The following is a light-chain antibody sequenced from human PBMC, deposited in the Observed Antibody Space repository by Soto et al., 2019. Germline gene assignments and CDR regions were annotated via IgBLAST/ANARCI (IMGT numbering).Light chain of an antibody. J-gene: IGKJ4*01. V-gene: IGKV3-20*01. Sequence: EIVLTQSPGTLSVSPGERATLSCRASQSVSSNSLAWYQQKPGQSPTLLIYGASSRATCIPNRFSGSGSGTDFTITISSLEPEDLAVYYCQQSGSSRKLTFGGGTKVEI. CDR1: QSVSSNS. CDR3: QQSGSSRKLT. CDR2: GAS.